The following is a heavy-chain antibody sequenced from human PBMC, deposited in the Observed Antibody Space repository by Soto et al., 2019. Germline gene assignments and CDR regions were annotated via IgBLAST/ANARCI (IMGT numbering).Heavy chain of an antibody. CDR2: IIPILDIA. D-gene: IGHD5-12*01. CDR1: GDTFSSYT. J-gene: IGHJ6*02. Sequence: QVQLVQSGAEVKKPGSSVKVSCKASGDTFSSYTISWVRQAPGQGLEWMGRIIPILDIANYAQKFQGRVTITADESTSTAYMELTSLRSDDTAVYFCARDKDRLQLGGNYYYAMDVWGQGTTVTVSS. V-gene: IGHV1-69*08. CDR3: ARDKDRLQLGGNYYYAMDV.